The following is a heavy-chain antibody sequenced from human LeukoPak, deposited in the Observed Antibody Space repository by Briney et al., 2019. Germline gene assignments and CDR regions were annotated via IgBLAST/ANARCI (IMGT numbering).Heavy chain of an antibody. Sequence: ASVKVSCKASGGTFSSYAISWVRQAPGKGLGWWGGIIPTFGTANYAQKFQGRVTITTDESTSTAYMELSSLRSEDTAVYYCVGLLGYCSGGSCYNNWFDPWGQGTLVTVSS. D-gene: IGHD2-15*01. V-gene: IGHV1-69*05. CDR3: VGLLGYCSGGSCYNNWFDP. CDR2: IIPTFGTA. CDR1: GGTFSSYA. J-gene: IGHJ5*02.